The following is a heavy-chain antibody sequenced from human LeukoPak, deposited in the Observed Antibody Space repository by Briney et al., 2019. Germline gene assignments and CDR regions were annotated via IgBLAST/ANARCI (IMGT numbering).Heavy chain of an antibody. D-gene: IGHD1/OR15-1a*01. J-gene: IGHJ4*02. CDR3: ARGNNGYYFDY. CDR2: IYYSGST. Sequence: PSETLSLTCTVSGGSISSYYWSWIRQPPGKGLEWIGYIYYSGSTNYNPSLKSRVTISVATSKNQFSLKLSSVTAADTAVYYCARGNNGYYFDYWGQGTLVTVSS. CDR1: GGSISSYY. V-gene: IGHV4-59*01.